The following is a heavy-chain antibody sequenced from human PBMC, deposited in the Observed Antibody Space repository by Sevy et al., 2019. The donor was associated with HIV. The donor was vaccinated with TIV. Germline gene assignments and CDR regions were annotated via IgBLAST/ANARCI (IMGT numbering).Heavy chain of an antibody. CDR3: ATPRDSGWYEGTGGYFDL. D-gene: IGHD6-19*01. CDR2: LYSTGST. Sequence: SEILSLTCTVSGGSISSSSYFWGWIRQPPGKGLEWIGSLYSTGSTSYNPSLRSRVTVSADTSKNQFSLRLTSVIATDTAVYYCATPRDSGWYEGTGGYFDLWGRGTLVTVSS. CDR1: GGSISSSSYF. V-gene: IGHV4-39*01. J-gene: IGHJ2*01.